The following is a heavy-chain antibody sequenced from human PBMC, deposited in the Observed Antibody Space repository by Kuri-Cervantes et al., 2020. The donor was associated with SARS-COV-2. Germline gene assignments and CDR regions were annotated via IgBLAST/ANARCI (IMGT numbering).Heavy chain of an antibody. D-gene: IGHD1-14*01. CDR2: IYYTGST. J-gene: IGHJ3*02. Sequence: GSLRLSCAVSGGSISTTNYYWAWIRQPPGKGPEWIASIYYTGSTSYKPSPKTRATISLDTSKNQFSLNLRSVTAADTAVYFCAKNPFPEVGNTGWAFDIWGQGTVVTVSS. V-gene: IGHV4-39*07. CDR3: AKNPFPEVGNTGWAFDI. CDR1: GGSISTTNYY.